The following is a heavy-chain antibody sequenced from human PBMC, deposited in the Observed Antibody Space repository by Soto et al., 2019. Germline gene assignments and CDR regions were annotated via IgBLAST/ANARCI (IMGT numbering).Heavy chain of an antibody. V-gene: IGHV3-23*01. Sequence: EVQLLESGGDLVQPGGSLRLSCAAPGFTFRSYAMSWVRQAPGKGLEWVSTLSGGGDDPYYPGSVKGRFTISRNKSKNTLYLQMSSLRTEDTAVYYCARAQPTYSSSYFGYWCQGTLVAVSS. CDR2: LSGGGDDP. D-gene: IGHD6-6*01. CDR1: GFTFRSYA. J-gene: IGHJ4*02. CDR3: ARAQPTYSSSYFGY.